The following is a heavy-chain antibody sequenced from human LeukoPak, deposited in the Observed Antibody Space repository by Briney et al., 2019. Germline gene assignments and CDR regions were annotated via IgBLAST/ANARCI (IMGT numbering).Heavy chain of an antibody. Sequence: GGSLRLSCAAPGFTFSTYAMTWVRQAPGSGLEWVSLISGNGGRTYYADSVKGRFTISRDNSKNTLYLQMNSLRAEDTAVYYCVTEVIIAVTGNDYWGQGSLVTVSS. CDR3: VTEVIIAVTGNDY. D-gene: IGHD6-19*01. CDR1: GFTFSTYA. CDR2: ISGNGGRT. J-gene: IGHJ4*02. V-gene: IGHV3-23*01.